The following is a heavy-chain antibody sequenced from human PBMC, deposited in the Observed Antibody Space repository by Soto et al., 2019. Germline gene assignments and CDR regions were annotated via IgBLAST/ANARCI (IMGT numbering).Heavy chain of an antibody. CDR2: ISGSGGST. D-gene: IGHD2-2*01. CDR1: GFTFSSYA. Sequence: GGSLRLSCAASGFTFSSYAMSWVRRAPGKGLEWVSAISGSGGSTYYADSVKGRFTISRDNSKNTLYLQMNSLRAEDTAVYYCAKDTLYCSSTSCHHDAFDIWGQGTMVTVSS. V-gene: IGHV3-23*01. J-gene: IGHJ3*02. CDR3: AKDTLYCSSTSCHHDAFDI.